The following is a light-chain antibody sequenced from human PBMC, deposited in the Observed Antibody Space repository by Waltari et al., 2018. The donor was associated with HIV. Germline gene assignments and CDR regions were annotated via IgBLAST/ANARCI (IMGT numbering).Light chain of an antibody. CDR2: LGS. V-gene: IGKV2-28*01. CDR1: QSLLHRNGYNY. CDR3: MQAVETPYI. J-gene: IGKJ2*01. Sequence: DIVMTQSPLSLPVTPGEPASISCTSSQSLLHRNGYNYLDWYLQKPGQSPQLLIYLGSNRASGVPDSFRSSGSGTDFKLKINKVEAEDVGVYYCMQAVETPYIVGQGTKLQIK.